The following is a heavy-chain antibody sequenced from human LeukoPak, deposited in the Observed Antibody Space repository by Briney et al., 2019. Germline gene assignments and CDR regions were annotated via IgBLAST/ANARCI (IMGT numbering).Heavy chain of an antibody. Sequence: GESMKISCKGSGYSFSSNWISWVRQMPGKGLEWMGRMDPSDSYTNYSPSFQGHVTISADKSISTAYLQWNSLKASGTAMYYCARLQTLRGIIDAFDIWVQGTMVTVSS. CDR3: ARLQTLRGIIDAFDI. D-gene: IGHD3-10*01. V-gene: IGHV5-10-1*01. J-gene: IGHJ3*02. CDR2: MDPSDSYT. CDR1: GYSFSSNW.